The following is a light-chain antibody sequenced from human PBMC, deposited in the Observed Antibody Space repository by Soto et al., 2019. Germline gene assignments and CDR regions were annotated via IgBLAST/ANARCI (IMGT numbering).Light chain of an antibody. Sequence: DIQMTQSPSSLSASVGDRVTLICRSSQNINRCLNWYQQKQGKAPNLLIYGVSSLQTGVPSRFSGSGSGTNFTLTISSLQSADFATYFCQQSYNSPPTFGQGTKVEIK. CDR1: QNINRC. CDR2: GVS. CDR3: QQSYNSPPT. J-gene: IGKJ1*01. V-gene: IGKV1-39*01.